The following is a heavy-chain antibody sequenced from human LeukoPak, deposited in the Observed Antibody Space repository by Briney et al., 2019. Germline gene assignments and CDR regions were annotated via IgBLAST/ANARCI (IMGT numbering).Heavy chain of an antibody. D-gene: IGHD2-15*01. V-gene: IGHV6-1*01. Sequence: SQTLSLTCAISGDSVSTNSVAWNWIRQSPSRGLEWLGRTYYRSKWNNDYAVSVKSRITINPDTSKNQLSLQLNSLSPDDTALYYCARGRYSGFDLWGQGTMVTVSS. CDR2: TYYRSKWNN. CDR1: GDSVSTNSVA. J-gene: IGHJ3*01. CDR3: ARGRYSGFDL.